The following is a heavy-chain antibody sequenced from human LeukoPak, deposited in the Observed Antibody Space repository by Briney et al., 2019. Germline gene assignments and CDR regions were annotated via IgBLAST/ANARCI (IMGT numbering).Heavy chain of an antibody. Sequence: KPGGSLRLSCAASGFTFSSYSMNWVRQAPGKGLEWVSSISRSSSYIYYADSVKGRFTISRDNAKNSLYLQMNSLRAEDTAVYYCARDPNIVATIHYYYYGMDVWGKGTTVTVSS. CDR3: ARDPNIVATIHYYYYGMDV. V-gene: IGHV3-21*01. J-gene: IGHJ6*04. D-gene: IGHD5-12*01. CDR1: GFTFSSYS. CDR2: ISRSSSYI.